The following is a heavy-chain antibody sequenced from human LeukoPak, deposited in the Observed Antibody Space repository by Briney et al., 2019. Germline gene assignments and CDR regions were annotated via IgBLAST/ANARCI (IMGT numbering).Heavy chain of an antibody. J-gene: IGHJ6*03. D-gene: IGHD6-19*01. CDR2: IKEDGSEK. CDR3: ARVRQWLVLLYYYYYYMDV. CDR1: GFTFSTHW. V-gene: IGHV3-7*01. Sequence: GGSLRLSCAASGFTFSTHWMSWVRQAPGKGLEWVAKIKEDGSEKYYVDSVKGRFTISRDNAKNSLYLQMNSLRAEDTAVYYCARVRQWLVLLYYYYYYMDVWGKGTTVTVSS.